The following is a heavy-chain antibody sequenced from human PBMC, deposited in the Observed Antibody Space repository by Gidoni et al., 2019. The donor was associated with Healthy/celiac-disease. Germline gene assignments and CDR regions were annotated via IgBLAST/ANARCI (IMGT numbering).Heavy chain of an antibody. CDR2: IDWDDDK. CDR3: ARYTVSLGYCSGGSCYTDAFDI. CDR1: GFSLSTSGMC. J-gene: IGHJ3*02. V-gene: IGHV2-70*15. D-gene: IGHD2-15*01. Sequence: QVTLRESGPALVKPTQTLTLTCTFPGFSLSTSGMCVSWIRQPPGKALEWLARIDWDDDKYYSTSLKTRLTISKDTSKNQVVLTMTNMDPVDTATYYCARYTVSLGYCSGGSCYTDAFDIWGQGTMVTVSS.